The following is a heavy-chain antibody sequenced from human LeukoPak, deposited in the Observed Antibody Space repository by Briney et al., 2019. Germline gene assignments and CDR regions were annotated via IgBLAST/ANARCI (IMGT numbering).Heavy chain of an antibody. J-gene: IGHJ6*02. Sequence: GASVKVSCKASGYTFTSYYMHWVRQAPGQGLEWMGIINPSGGSTSYAQKFQGWVTMTRDTSISTAYMELSRLRSDDTAVYYCAREYYYDSSGYYLYYGMDVWGQGTTVTVSS. CDR1: GYTFTSYY. CDR3: AREYYYDSSGYYLYYGMDV. D-gene: IGHD3-22*01. CDR2: INPSGGST. V-gene: IGHV1-46*01.